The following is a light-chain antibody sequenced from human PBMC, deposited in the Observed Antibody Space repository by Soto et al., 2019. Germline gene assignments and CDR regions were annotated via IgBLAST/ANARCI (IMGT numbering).Light chain of an antibody. Sequence: DTQMTQSPSTLSAAVGDRVTITCRASQSISTSMAWYQQRPGTAPKLLIYKTSTLESGVPSRFSGSGSGTEFTLTIRSLQPDDCATYYCQQYHTYSPTFGQGTKVEV. V-gene: IGKV1-5*03. CDR2: KTS. CDR3: QQYHTYSPT. J-gene: IGKJ1*01. CDR1: QSISTS.